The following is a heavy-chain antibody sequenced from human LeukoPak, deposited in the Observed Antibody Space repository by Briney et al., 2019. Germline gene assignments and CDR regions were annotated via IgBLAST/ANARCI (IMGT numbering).Heavy chain of an antibody. V-gene: IGHV4-38-2*01. CDR1: GFSIISGYY. CDR3: ARHTFGFDA. CDR2: IYHSGRT. D-gene: IGHD2-2*02. Sequence: SETLSLTCAVSGFSIISGYYWGWIRQPPGKGLEWIGSIYHSGRTYYNPSLKSRVTISVDTSKKEFSLKLSPITAADTAVYYCARHTFGFDAWGQGTLVSVSS. J-gene: IGHJ5*02.